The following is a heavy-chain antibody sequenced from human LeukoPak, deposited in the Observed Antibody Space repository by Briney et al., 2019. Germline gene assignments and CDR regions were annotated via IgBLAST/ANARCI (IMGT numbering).Heavy chain of an antibody. V-gene: IGHV3-33*01. CDR3: ARLRCNIVVDI. CDR1: GFSFSSNG. CDR2: IWYDASEK. Sequence: PGGSLRLSCAASGFSFSSNGMLWVRQAPGKGLEWVAVIWYDASEKFYADSVRGRFAISRDNSKNTLDLQMSSLRAEDTALYYCARLRCNIVVDIWGQGTMVTVSS. D-gene: IGHD2-15*01. J-gene: IGHJ3*02.